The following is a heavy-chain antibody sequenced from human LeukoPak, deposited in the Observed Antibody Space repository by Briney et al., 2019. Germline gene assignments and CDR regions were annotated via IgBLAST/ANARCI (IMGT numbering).Heavy chain of an antibody. D-gene: IGHD3-10*02. CDR2: ISSSGSNI. V-gene: IGHV3-48*03. Sequence: PGGSLRLSCAASGFTFSSYEMNWVRQAPGKGLEWVSYISSSGSNIYYADSVKGRFTISGDNAKNSLYLQMNSLRAEDTAVYYCEELGITMIGGVWGKGTTVTISS. J-gene: IGHJ6*04. CDR1: GFTFSSYE. CDR3: EELGITMIGGV.